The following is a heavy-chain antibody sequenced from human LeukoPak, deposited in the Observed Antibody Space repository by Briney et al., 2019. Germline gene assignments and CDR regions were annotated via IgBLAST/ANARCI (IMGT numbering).Heavy chain of an antibody. CDR1: GDTFSSYP. D-gene: IGHD3-10*01. CDR3: ARASPRGPGYDY. Sequence: ASVKVSCKASGDTFSSYPVSWVRQAPGQGLEWMGRIIPTLGLAKFAPKSQGRVTISADKSTSTVYMEVNSLKSEDTAVYYCARASPRGPGYDYWGQGTRVTVSS. CDR2: IIPTLGLA. J-gene: IGHJ4*02. V-gene: IGHV1-69*04.